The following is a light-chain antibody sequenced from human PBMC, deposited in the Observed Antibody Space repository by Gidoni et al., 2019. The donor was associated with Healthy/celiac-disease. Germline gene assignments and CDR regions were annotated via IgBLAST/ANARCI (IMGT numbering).Light chain of an antibody. J-gene: IGLJ2*01. CDR3: DESHTPDGQAA. CDR1: SQQSTYT. Sequence: LPWLTQPPSASALLVASVKLTCTLSSQQSTYTIEWWQQRPGRSLQYIMTVTSHGSHSKGDGIPDSFLAYSSEADRYPPFSNLQSCDEAEHHCDESHTPDGQAAFGGGTKLTVL. V-gene: IGLV4-3*01. CDR2: VTSHGSH.